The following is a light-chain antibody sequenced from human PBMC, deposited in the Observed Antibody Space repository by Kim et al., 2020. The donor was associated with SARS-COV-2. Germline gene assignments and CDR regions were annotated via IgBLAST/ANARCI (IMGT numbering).Light chain of an antibody. CDR1: QSVSNN. Sequence: VSPGERVTLSCRASQSVSNNLAWYQQKPGQAPRLLIYGASTRATGIPARFSGSGSGTEFTLTISSLQSEDFAIYYCQEYNNWPMCTFGQGTKLEI. CDR3: QEYNNWPMCT. V-gene: IGKV3-15*01. J-gene: IGKJ2*02. CDR2: GAS.